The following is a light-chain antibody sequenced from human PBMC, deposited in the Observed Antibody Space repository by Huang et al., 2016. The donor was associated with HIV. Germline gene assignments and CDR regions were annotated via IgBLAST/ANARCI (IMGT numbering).Light chain of an antibody. CDR3: QQYNNWPLT. CDR2: GAS. Sequence: EIVMTQSPATLSVSPGERAPLSCRASQSGSSNLAWYQQKPGQAPRLLIYGASTRATGIPARFTGSGSGTEFTLIITSLQSEDFAFYYCQQYNNWPLTFGGGTKVEIK. J-gene: IGKJ4*01. V-gene: IGKV3-15*01. CDR1: QSGSSN.